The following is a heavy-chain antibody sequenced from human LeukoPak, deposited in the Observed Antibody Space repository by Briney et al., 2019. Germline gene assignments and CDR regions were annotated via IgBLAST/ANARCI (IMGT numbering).Heavy chain of an antibody. CDR2: ISSSSSYI. CDR1: GFTFSSYS. D-gene: IGHD6-19*01. J-gene: IGHJ4*02. CDR3: ARGVFSGGWYPDYFDY. V-gene: IGHV3-21*01. Sequence: PGGSLRLSCAASGFTFSSYSMNWVRQAPGKGLEWVSSISSSSSYIYYADSVKGRFTISRDNAKNSLYLQMNSLRAEDTALYYCARGVFSGGWYPDYFDYWGQGTLVTVSS.